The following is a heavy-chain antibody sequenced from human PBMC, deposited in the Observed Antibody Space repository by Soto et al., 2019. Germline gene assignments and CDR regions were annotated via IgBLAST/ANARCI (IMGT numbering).Heavy chain of an antibody. V-gene: IGHV4-34*01. CDR3: ATAPAAGNYYYYYYMDV. CDR2: INHSGST. D-gene: IGHD6-13*01. CDR1: GGSFSGYY. Sequence: PSETLSLTCAVYGGSFSGYYWSWIRQPPGKGLEWIGEINHSGSTNYNPSLKSRVTISVDTSKNQFSLKLSSVTAADTAVYYCATAPAAGNYYYYYYMDVWGKGPTVTVSS. J-gene: IGHJ6*03.